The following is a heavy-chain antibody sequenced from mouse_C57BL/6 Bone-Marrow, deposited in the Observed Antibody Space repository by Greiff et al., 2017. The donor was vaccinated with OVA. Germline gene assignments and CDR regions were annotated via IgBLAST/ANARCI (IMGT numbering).Heavy chain of an antibody. J-gene: IGHJ1*03. Sequence: EVKLVESEGGLVQPGSSMKLSCTASGFTFSDYYMAWVRQVPEKGLEWVANINYDGSSTYYLDSLKSRFIISRDNAKNILYLQMSSLKSEDTATYYCARRAYGSRWYFDVWGTGTTVTVSS. D-gene: IGHD1-1*01. V-gene: IGHV5-16*01. CDR1: GFTFSDYY. CDR2: INYDGSST. CDR3: ARRAYGSRWYFDV.